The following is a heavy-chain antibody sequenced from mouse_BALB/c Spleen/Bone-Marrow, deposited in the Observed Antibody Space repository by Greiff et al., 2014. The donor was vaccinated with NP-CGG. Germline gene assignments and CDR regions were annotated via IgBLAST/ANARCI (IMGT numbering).Heavy chain of an antibody. CDR3: VRQGYYGYSDY. V-gene: IGHV4-1*02. J-gene: IGHJ2*01. CDR1: GFDFSRYW. D-gene: IGHD1-2*01. CDR2: INPDSSTI. Sequence: EVHLVESGGGLVQPGGSLKLSCAASGFDFSRYWMSWVRQAPGKGLEWIGEINPDSSTINYTPSLKDKFIISRDNAKNTLYLQMRKVRSEDTALYYCVRQGYYGYSDYWGQGTTLTVSS.